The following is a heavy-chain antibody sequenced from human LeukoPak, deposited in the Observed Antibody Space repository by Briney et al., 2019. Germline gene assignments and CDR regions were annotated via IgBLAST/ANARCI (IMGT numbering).Heavy chain of an antibody. Sequence: ASVKVSCKASGYTFTSYYMHWVRQAPGQRPEWMGWFSTYNGDTKYAQKLKGRLTLTADTLKTTAYMELRTLISDDTATYYCAIGQGVITWGGADVYDVWGXXTTVIVSS. V-gene: IGHV1-18*04. CDR3: AIGQGVITWGGADVYDV. D-gene: IGHD3-16*01. CDR1: GYTFTSYY. J-gene: IGHJ3*01. CDR2: FSTYNGDT.